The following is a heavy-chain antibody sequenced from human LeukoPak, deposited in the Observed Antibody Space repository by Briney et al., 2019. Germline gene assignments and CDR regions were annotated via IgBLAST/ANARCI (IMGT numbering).Heavy chain of an antibody. CDR3: ARTSYDFWSGYYIDY. V-gene: IGHV3-74*01. D-gene: IGHD3-3*01. CDR2: INSDGSST. J-gene: IGHJ4*02. CDR1: GFTFSNAW. Sequence: GGSLRLSCAASGFTFSNAWMSWVRQAPGKGLVWVSRINSDGSSTSYADSVKGRFTISRDNAKNTLYLQMNSLRAEDTAVYYCARTSYDFWSGYYIDYWGQGTLVTVSS.